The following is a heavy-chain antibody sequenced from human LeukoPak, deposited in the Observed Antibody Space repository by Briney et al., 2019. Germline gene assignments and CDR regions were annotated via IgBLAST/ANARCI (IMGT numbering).Heavy chain of an antibody. CDR1: GGTFSSYA. J-gene: IGHJ4*02. CDR3: ARDEGPHPYFDY. Sequence: SVKVSCKASGGTFSSYAISWVRQAPGQGLEWMGGIIPIFGTANYAQKFQGRVTITADESTSTAYMELSSLRSDDTAVYYCARDEGPHPYFDYWGQGTLVTVSS. V-gene: IGHV1-69*13. CDR2: IIPIFGTA.